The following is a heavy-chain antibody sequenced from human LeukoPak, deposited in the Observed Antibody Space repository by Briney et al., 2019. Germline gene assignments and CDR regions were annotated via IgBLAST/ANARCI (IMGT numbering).Heavy chain of an antibody. J-gene: IGHJ4*02. CDR2: IYHSGST. CDR3: ARHPLIEYSSSDY. V-gene: IGHV4-39*01. CDR1: GGSISSSSYY. D-gene: IGHD6-6*01. Sequence: PSETLSLTCTVSGGSISSSSYYWGWIRQPPGKGLEWIGSIYHSGSTYYNPSLKSRVTISVDTSKNQFSLKLSSVTAADTAVYYCARHPLIEYSSSDYWGQGTLVTVSS.